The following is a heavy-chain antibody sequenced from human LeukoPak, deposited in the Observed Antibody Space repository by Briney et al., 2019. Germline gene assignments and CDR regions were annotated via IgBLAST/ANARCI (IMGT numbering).Heavy chain of an antibody. CDR3: AKSLYPDAFDI. Sequence: GGSLRLSCAASGFTFRSHDMHWVRQAPGKGLEWVTFVRFDGGDKKYADSVKGRFTISRDNSKNTLFLQMISLRDEDTAVYYCAKSLYPDAFDIWGQGTMVTVS. CDR1: GFTFRSHD. D-gene: IGHD2-8*01. V-gene: IGHV3-30*02. J-gene: IGHJ3*02. CDR2: VRFDGGDK.